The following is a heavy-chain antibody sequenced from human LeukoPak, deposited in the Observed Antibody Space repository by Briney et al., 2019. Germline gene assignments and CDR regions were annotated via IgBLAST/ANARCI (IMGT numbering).Heavy chain of an antibody. Sequence: ASVKVSCKASGYTFTRFGISWVRQAPGQGLEWMGRIIPILGIANYAQKFQGRVTITADKSTSTAYMELSSLRSEDTAVYYCARRLIKVDTAMVGDYWGQGTLVTVSS. V-gene: IGHV1-69*04. CDR2: IIPILGIA. J-gene: IGHJ4*02. D-gene: IGHD5-18*01. CDR1: GYTFTRFG. CDR3: ARRLIKVDTAMVGDY.